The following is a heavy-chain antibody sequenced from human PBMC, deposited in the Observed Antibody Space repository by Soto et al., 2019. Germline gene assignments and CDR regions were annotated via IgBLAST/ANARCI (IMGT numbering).Heavy chain of an antibody. CDR2: VVPIFGVT. V-gene: IGHV1-69*13. Sequence: SVKVSCKVSGGICRMYAISCVRQSRLQCRDWMGGVVPIFGVTNYAQKFQGRITITADESTSTAYMELNTLRSDDTAVYYCARPNEGGYSANHHYYYALDVWGQGTTVTVSS. D-gene: IGHD3-10*01. CDR3: ARPNEGGYSANHHYYYALDV. J-gene: IGHJ6*02. CDR1: GGICRMYA.